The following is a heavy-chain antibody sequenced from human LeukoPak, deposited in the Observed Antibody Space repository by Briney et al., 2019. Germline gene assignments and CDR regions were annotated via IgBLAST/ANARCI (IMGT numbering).Heavy chain of an antibody. CDR2: INPKSGGT. CDR1: GYTFTGHY. J-gene: IGHJ4*02. CDR3: ARERLKDFDY. Sequence: GASVKVSCKASGYTFTGHYMHWVRQAPGQGLEWMGWINPKSGGTNYAQKFRDRVTMTRDTSISTAYMELSRLRSDDTAVYYCARERLKDFDYWGQGTLVTVSS. V-gene: IGHV1-2*02. D-gene: IGHD6-19*01.